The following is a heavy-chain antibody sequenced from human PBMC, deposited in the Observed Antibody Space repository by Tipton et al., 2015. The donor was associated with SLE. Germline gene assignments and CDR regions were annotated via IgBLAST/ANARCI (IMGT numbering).Heavy chain of an antibody. J-gene: IGHJ4*02. V-gene: IGHV4-59*01. CDR1: GGSISSYY. D-gene: IGHD4-11*01. Sequence: LRLSCTVSGGSISSYYWSWIRQPPGKGLEWIGYIYYSGSTNYNPSLKSRVTISVDTSKNQFSLKVSSVTAADTNVYYCARWAGTTVNLDYWGQGTLVTVSS. CDR3: ARWAGTTVNLDY. CDR2: IYYSGST.